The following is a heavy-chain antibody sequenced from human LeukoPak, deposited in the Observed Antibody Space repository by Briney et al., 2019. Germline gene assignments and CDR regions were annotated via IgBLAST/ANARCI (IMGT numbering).Heavy chain of an antibody. CDR1: GFTFSNYW. Sequence: GGSLSLSCAASGFTFSNYWMSWVRQAPGKGLEWVANIKEDGSEKYYVDSVKGRFTISRDNARNSPYLQMNSLRAEDTAVYYCASGRQLGYWGQGTLVTVSS. V-gene: IGHV3-7*01. D-gene: IGHD6-13*01. J-gene: IGHJ4*02. CDR3: ASGRQLGY. CDR2: IKEDGSEK.